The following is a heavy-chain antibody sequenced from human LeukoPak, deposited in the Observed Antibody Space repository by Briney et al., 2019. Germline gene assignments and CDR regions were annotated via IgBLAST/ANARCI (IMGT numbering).Heavy chain of an antibody. V-gene: IGHV3-30*02. CDR1: GFIFSTYG. D-gene: IGHD1-26*01. J-gene: IGHJ4*02. CDR2: TRSDGSGQ. Sequence: SGGSLRLSCVASGFIFSTYGMHWVRQAPGKGLEWVAFTRSDGSGQHYTDSVKGRFTISRDNSKNTLYLQMNSLRVEDTAVYYCGKHDSASDYWGQGTLVTVSS. CDR3: GKHDSASDY.